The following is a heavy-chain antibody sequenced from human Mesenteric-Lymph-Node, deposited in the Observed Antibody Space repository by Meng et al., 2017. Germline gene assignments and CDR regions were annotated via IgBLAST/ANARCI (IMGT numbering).Heavy chain of an antibody. D-gene: IGHD5-24*01. CDR2: INVGDGNT. J-gene: IGHJ6*02. V-gene: IGHV1-3*01. CDR3: ARVSGDGYNLGDYYYYYYGMDV. CDR1: GYTSTTHA. Sequence: ASVKVSCKSSGYTSTTHAMHWVRQAPGQRLEWMGRINVGDGNTEYSQTFQGRVTITRDTSASTAYMELSSLRYEDTAVYYCARVSGDGYNLGDYYYYYYGMDVWGQGTTVTVSS.